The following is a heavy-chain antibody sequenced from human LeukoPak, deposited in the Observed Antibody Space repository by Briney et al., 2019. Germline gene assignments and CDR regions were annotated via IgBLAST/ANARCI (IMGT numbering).Heavy chain of an antibody. D-gene: IGHD6-19*01. CDR3: ARANKEGGRQWLVRGTYYFDY. CDR1: GGSFSGYY. CDR2: INHSGST. V-gene: IGHV4-34*01. Sequence: PSETLSLTCAVYGGSFSGYYWSWLRQPPGKGLEWIGEINHSGSTNYNPSLKSRVTISVDTSKNQFSLKLSSVTAADTAVYYCARANKEGGRQWLVRGTYYFDYWGQGTLVTVSS. J-gene: IGHJ4*02.